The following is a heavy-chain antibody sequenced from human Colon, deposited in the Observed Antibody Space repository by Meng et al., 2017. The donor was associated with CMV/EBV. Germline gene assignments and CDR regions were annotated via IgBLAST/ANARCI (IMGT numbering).Heavy chain of an antibody. J-gene: IGHJ5*02. CDR2: IRHSGST. CDR3: AKGRARNDYWFDP. CDR1: GGSFSEYY. V-gene: IGHV4-34*01. Sequence: QGQLQQWGEGLLKPSETLSLTCAVYGGSFSEYYWSWIRHPPGRGLEWIGEIRHSGSTNYNPSLKSRVTISIDTSKNQFSLKLTSVTAADTAVYYCAKGRARNDYWFDPWGQGTLVTVSS. D-gene: IGHD4/OR15-4a*01.